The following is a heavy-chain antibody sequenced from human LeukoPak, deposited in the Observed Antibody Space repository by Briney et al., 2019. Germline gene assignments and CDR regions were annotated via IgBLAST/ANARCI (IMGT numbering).Heavy chain of an antibody. CDR2: IVVGSGNT. Sequence: ASVKVSCKASGFTFTSSAMQWVRQARGQRLEWIGWIVVGSGNTNYAQKFQERVNITRDMSTVTAYMELSSLRSEDTAVYYCAAGWVCSGGSCYYYFDYWGQGTMVTVSS. CDR3: AAGWVCSGGSCYYYFDY. CDR1: GFTFTSSA. V-gene: IGHV1-58*02. D-gene: IGHD2-15*01. J-gene: IGHJ4*02.